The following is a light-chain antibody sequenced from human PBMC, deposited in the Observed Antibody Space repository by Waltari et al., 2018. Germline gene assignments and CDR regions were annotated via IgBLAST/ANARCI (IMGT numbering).Light chain of an antibody. CDR3: QQLHSYPFT. CDR1: KGISSS. Sequence: DIQLTQSPSFLSASVGDRVTITCRASKGISSSLAWYQHELGTAPKLLIYTASTLRSGVPSRFSGSASGTEFTLTISSLQPEDFATYYCQQLHSYPFTFGGGTKVEI. J-gene: IGKJ4*01. V-gene: IGKV1-9*01. CDR2: TAS.